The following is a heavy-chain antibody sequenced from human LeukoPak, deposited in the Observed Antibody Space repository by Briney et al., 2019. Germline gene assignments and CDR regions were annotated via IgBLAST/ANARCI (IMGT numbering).Heavy chain of an antibody. CDR2: ISSDGGDT. CDR3: ARDQTQLGPTTVDH. D-gene: IGHD1-1*01. Sequence: GGSLRLSSVASGFSSSAYWTRGVRQDPGKGRMWVSRISSDGGDTKYGDSVKGQFTISRDNGKNTLYLQMNSLGAEDTAVYYCARDQTQLGPTTVDHWGQGIQVTVSS. CDR1: GFSSSAYW. V-gene: IGHV3-74*01. J-gene: IGHJ4*02.